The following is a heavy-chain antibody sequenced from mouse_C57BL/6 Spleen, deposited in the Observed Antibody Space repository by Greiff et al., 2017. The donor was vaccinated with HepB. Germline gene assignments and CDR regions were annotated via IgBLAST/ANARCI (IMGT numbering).Heavy chain of an antibody. V-gene: IGHV1-72*01. J-gene: IGHJ3*01. D-gene: IGHD2-4*01. CDR2: IDPNSGGT. CDR3: ARSGDYEYGGFAC. Sequence: VQLQQPGAELVKPGASVKLSCKASGYTFTSYWMHWVKQRPGRGLEWIGRIDPNSGGTKYNEKFKSKATLTADKPSSTAYMQLSSLTSEDSAVYYCARSGDYEYGGFACWGEGTLVTVSA. CDR1: GYTFTSYW.